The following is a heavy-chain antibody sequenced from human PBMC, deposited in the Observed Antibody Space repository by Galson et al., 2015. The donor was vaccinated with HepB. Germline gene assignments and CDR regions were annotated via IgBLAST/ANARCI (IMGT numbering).Heavy chain of an antibody. V-gene: IGHV4-34*01. D-gene: IGHD2-15*01. CDR3: ARQPPGGGIVVVVAATSCFDY. Sequence: LSLTCAVYGGSFSGYYWSWIRQPPGKGLEWIGEINHSGSTNYNPSLKSRVTISVDTSKNQFSLKLSSVTAADTAVYYCARQPPGGGIVVVVAATSCFDYWGQGTLVTVSS. J-gene: IGHJ4*02. CDR2: INHSGST. CDR1: GGSFSGYY.